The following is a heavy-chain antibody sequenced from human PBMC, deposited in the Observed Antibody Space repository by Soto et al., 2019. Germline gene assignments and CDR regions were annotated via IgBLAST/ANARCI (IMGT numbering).Heavy chain of an antibody. CDR3: ARARWYDAFDV. CDR2: IFHGGNT. Sequence: LSLTCAVSGFFISSGNYWGWIRKPPGKGLEWIGSIFHGGNTYYNPSLKSRVTISVDMSKNQFSLKLNSVTAADTAVYYCARARWYDAFDVWGQGTAVTVSS. J-gene: IGHJ3*01. D-gene: IGHD2-15*01. CDR1: GFFISSGNY. V-gene: IGHV4-38-2*01.